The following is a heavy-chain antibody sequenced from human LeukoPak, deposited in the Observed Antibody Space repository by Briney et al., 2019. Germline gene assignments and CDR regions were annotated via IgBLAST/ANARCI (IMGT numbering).Heavy chain of an antibody. Sequence: GGSLRLSCADSGFTVSSNYMSWVRQAPGKGLEWVSVIYSGGSTYYADYVKGRFTISRDNSKNTLYLQMNSLRAEDTAVYYCARGGGFWSGYYMDYWGQGTLVTVSS. V-gene: IGHV3-66*01. CDR2: IYSGGST. CDR1: GFTVSSNY. J-gene: IGHJ4*02. D-gene: IGHD3-3*01. CDR3: ARGGGFWSGYYMDY.